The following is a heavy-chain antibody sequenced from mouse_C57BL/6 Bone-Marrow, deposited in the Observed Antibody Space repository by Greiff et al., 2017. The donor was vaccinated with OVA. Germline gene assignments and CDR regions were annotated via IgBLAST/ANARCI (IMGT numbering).Heavy chain of an antibody. CDR1: GFNIKDDY. D-gene: IGHD1-1*01. J-gene: IGHJ4*01. CDR2: IDPENGDT. V-gene: IGHV14-4*01. CDR3: ITTVVGGDAMDY. Sequence: VQLQQSGAELVRPGASVKLSCTASGFNIKDDYMHWVKQRPEQGLEWIGWIDPENGDTEYASKFQGKATITADTSSNTAYLQLSSLTSEDTAVYYCITTVVGGDAMDYWGQGTSVTVSA.